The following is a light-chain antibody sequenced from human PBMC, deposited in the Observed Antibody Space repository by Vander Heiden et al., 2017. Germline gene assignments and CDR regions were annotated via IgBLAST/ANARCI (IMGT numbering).Light chain of an antibody. CDR1: QSVSSY. CDR2: DAS. V-gene: IGKV3-11*01. CDR3: QQRSNWPIT. J-gene: IGKJ5*01. Sequence: EIVLTQSTATLSLSPGESATLSCSASQSVSSYLAWYQQKPGQAPRLLIYDASNRATGIPARFSGSGSGTDFTLTISSLEPEDFAVYYCQQRSNWPITFGQGTRLEIK.